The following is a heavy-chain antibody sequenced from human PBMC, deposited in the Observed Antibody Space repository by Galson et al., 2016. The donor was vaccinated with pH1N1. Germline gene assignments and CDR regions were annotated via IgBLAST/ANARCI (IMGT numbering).Heavy chain of an antibody. CDR1: GGSISNTGYY. CDR3: ARHSFDVLRFFDWSSDGGDFFDY. V-gene: IGHV4-39*01. Sequence: LSLTCSVSGGSISNTGYYWGWVRQPLGKGLEWIGTTYYNGSTYYNPSLRSRVTISVGTSKNQFSLKVTSLTAEDTALYYCARHSFDVLRFFDWSSDGGDFFDYWGQGIRVTVSS. CDR2: TYYNGST. J-gene: IGHJ4*02. D-gene: IGHD3-9*01.